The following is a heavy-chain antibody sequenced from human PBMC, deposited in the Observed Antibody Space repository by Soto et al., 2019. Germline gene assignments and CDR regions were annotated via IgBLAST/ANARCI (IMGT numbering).Heavy chain of an antibody. CDR3: ARGRRKPAALFERVDYYYGMDV. D-gene: IGHD2-2*01. J-gene: IGHJ6*02. CDR1: GFTFSSYD. V-gene: IGHV3-13*01. Sequence: GGSLRLSCAASGFTFSSYDMHWVRQATGESLEWVSGIGTGGNTYYAGSVKGRFTISRENAKNSLYIQMNSLMAEDTAVYYCARGRRKPAALFERVDYYYGMDVWGQGTSVTVSS. CDR2: IGTGGNT.